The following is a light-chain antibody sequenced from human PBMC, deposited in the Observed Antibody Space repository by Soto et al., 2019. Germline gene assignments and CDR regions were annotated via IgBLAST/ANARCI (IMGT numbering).Light chain of an antibody. J-gene: IGKJ1*01. CDR1: QSVSNNY. V-gene: IGKV3-20*01. CDR2: AAS. Sequence: EVVLRQSPGTLSLSPGERATLSCRASQSVSNNYLAWYQQKPGQAPRLLTYAASNRATGIPDRFSVSGSGTEFTLTISRLEPEDFAVYYCQQYGSSGTFGQGTKVDIK. CDR3: QQYGSSGT.